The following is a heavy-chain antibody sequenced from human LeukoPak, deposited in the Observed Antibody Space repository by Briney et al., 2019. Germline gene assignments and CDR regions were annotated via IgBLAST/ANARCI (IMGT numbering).Heavy chain of an antibody. CDR3: TRDGPLAYCGGDCDSPYYYYMDV. Sequence: GGSLRLSCTASGFTFGDYAMSWFRQAPGKGLEWVGFIRSKAYGGTTEYAASVKGRFTISRDDSKSIAYLQMNSLKTEDTAVYYCTRDGPLAYCGGDCDSPYYYYMDVWGKGTTVTVSS. CDR1: GFTFGDYA. V-gene: IGHV3-49*03. D-gene: IGHD2-21*02. CDR2: IRSKAYGGTT. J-gene: IGHJ6*03.